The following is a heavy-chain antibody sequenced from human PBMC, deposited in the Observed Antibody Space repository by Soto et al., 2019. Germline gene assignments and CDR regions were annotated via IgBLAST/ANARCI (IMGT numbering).Heavy chain of an antibody. CDR3: ARGAKADAFDI. CDR1: GFTFSSYA. V-gene: IGHV3-74*01. Sequence: GGSLRLSCAASGFTFSSYAMHWVRQAPGKGLVWVSRINSDGSSTSYADSVKGRFTISRDNAKNTLYLQMNSLRAEDTAVYYCARGAKADAFDIWGQGTMVTVSS. J-gene: IGHJ3*02. CDR2: INSDGSST. D-gene: IGHD1-26*01.